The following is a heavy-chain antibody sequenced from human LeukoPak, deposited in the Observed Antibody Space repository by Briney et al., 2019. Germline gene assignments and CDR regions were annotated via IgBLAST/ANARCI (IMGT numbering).Heavy chain of an antibody. V-gene: IGHV3-33*01. Sequence: GGSLRLSCAASGFTFSSYGMHWVRQAPGKGLEWVAVIWYDGSNKYYADSVKGRFTISRDNSKNTLYLQMNSLRAEDTAVYYCARDRLTLAYSSSRTDAFDIWGQGTMVTVSS. CDR3: ARDRLTLAYSSSRTDAFDI. CDR2: IWYDGSNK. D-gene: IGHD6-13*01. J-gene: IGHJ3*02. CDR1: GFTFSSYG.